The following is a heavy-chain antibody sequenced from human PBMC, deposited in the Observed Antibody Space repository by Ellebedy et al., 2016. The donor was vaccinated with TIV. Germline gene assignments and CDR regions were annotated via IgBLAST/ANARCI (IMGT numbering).Heavy chain of an antibody. CDR2: ISPGGVYK. D-gene: IGHD3-10*01. CDR3: AREIRNHASASCDY. Sequence: GESLKISCAASGFSFNVYPMHWVRQAPGKGLEWVAVISPGGVYKFYTDSVKGRFTISSDNSKNTLYLQMNSLSADDTAVYYCAREIRNHASASCDYWGQGTLVTVSS. J-gene: IGHJ4*02. V-gene: IGHV3-30*10. CDR1: GFSFNVYP.